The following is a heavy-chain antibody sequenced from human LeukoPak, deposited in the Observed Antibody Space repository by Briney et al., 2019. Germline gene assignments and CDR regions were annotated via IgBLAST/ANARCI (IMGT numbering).Heavy chain of an antibody. Sequence: ASVKVSCKASGYTFTGYNMHWVRQAPGQGLEWMGWINPNSGGTNYAQKFQGRVTMTRDTSISTAYMELSRLRSDDTAVYYCAREYITMIVGDWFDPWGQGTLVTVSS. D-gene: IGHD3-22*01. CDR3: AREYITMIVGDWFDP. CDR1: GYTFTGYN. J-gene: IGHJ5*02. V-gene: IGHV1-2*02. CDR2: INPNSGGT.